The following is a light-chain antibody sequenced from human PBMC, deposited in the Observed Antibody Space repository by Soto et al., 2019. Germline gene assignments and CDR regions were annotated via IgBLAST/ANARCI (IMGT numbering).Light chain of an antibody. CDR3: CSYAGSYSSL. Sequence: QTVVTQEPSLTVSPGGTVTLTCGSSTGTVTSGHYPYWFQQKPGQAPRTLIYDVSKRPSGVPDRFSGSKSGNTASLTISGLQAEDEADYYCCSYAGSYSSLFGGGTKLTVL. CDR2: DVS. CDR1: TGTVTSGHY. J-gene: IGLJ3*02. V-gene: IGLV7-46*01.